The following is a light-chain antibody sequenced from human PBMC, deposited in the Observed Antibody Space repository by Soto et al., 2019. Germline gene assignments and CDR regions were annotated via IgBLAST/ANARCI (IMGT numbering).Light chain of an antibody. CDR3: KQYSNWPPWT. CDR1: QSVSSN. Sequence: DIVMTQSPASLCLSPGERGTLXCRASQSVSSNFDWYQQKPGKAPRLLIYGASTRATGIQARLSGSGSGKEFILNINSLQSEDFAVYYCKQYSNWPPWTFGQGTKVDIK. J-gene: IGKJ1*01. V-gene: IGKV3-15*01. CDR2: GAS.